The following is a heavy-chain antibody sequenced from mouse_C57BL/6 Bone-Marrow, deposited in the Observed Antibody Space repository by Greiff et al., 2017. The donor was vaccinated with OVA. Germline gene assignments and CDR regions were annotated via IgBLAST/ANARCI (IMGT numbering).Heavy chain of an antibody. Sequence: VQLQQSGAELARPGASVKLSCKASGYTFTSYGISWVKQRTGKGLEWIGEIYPRSGNTSYNEKFKGKATLTVDKSSSTAYMELRSLTSEDSSVYFWSRDDYEFAYWGQGTLVTVSA. CDR2: IYPRSGNT. D-gene: IGHD2-4*01. V-gene: IGHV1-81*01. CDR1: GYTFTSYG. CDR3: SRDDYEFAY. J-gene: IGHJ3*01.